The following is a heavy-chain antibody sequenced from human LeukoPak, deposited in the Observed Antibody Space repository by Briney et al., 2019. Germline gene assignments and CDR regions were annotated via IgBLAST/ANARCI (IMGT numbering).Heavy chain of an antibody. CDR2: IRSKANSYAT. CDR1: GFTLSGSA. J-gene: IGHJ3*02. Sequence: PGGSLRLSCAASGFTLSGSAMHGVRQASGKGLEWVGRIRSKANSYATAYAASVKGRFTISRDDSKNTAYLQMNSLKTEDTAVYYCTSITMVRGVIAFDIWGQGTMVTVSS. D-gene: IGHD3-10*01. CDR3: TSITMVRGVIAFDI. V-gene: IGHV3-73*01.